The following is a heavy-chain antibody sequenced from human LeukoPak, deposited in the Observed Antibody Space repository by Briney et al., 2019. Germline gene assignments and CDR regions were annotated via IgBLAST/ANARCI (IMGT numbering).Heavy chain of an antibody. D-gene: IGHD5-12*01. CDR1: GFTFSSYG. V-gene: IGHV3-23*01. J-gene: IGHJ4*02. CDR2: ISGSGGST. CDR3: ASGDGSGYALDSDY. Sequence: GGSLRLSCAASGFTFSSYGMSWVRQAPGKGLEWVSDISGSGGSTHYADSVKGRFTISRDNAENSLYLQMNSLRAEDTAVYYCASGDGSGYALDSDYWGQGALVTVSS.